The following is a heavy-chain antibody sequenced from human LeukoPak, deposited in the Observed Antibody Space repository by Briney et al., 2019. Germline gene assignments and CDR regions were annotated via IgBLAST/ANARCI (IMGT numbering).Heavy chain of an antibody. CDR1: GDSIRSYY. J-gene: IGHJ4*02. Sequence: PSETLSLTCIVSGDSIRSYYWNWIRQAPGKALEWIGHIHNNGDSAYNFSLKSRVTISMDTSKNQFSLKLSSVTAADTAVYYCARHITMIVVVSNGYFDYWGQGTLVTVSS. CDR2: IHNNGDS. V-gene: IGHV4-59*01. CDR3: ARHITMIVVVSNGYFDY. D-gene: IGHD3-22*01.